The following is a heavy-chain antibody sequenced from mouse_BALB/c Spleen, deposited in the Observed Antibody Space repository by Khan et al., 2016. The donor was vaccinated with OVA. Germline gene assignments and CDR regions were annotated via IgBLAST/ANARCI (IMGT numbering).Heavy chain of an antibody. J-gene: IGHJ3*01. V-gene: IGHV1-77*01. CDR1: GYTFTDYN. CDR3: AREWGAWFPY. Sequence: VQLQESGAELARPGASVKLSCKASGYTFTDYNINWVKQRTGQGLEWIGEIYPGSNNTYYNEKFKGKATLTADKSSSTAYMQLSSLTSEDSAVYCCAREWGAWFPYWGQGTLVTVSA. CDR2: IYPGSNNT.